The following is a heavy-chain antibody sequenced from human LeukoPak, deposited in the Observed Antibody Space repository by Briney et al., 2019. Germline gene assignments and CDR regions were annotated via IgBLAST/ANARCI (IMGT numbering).Heavy chain of an antibody. CDR1: GFTFSNYA. V-gene: IGHV3-23*01. D-gene: IGHD2-15*01. CDR3: ARGVVAVDAFDI. J-gene: IGHJ3*02. Sequence: GGSLRLSCAASGFTFSNYAMSWVRQAPGKGLEWVSGINGNGGSTYNADSVKGRFTISRDNSKNTLYLQMNSLRAEDTAVYYCARGVVAVDAFDIWGQGTMVTVSS. CDR2: INGNGGST.